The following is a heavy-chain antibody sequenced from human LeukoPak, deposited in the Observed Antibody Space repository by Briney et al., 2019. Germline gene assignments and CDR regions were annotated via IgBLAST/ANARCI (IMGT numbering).Heavy chain of an antibody. CDR3: ARDLVGALDF. D-gene: IGHD1-26*01. V-gene: IGHV3-74*01. J-gene: IGHJ4*02. CDR1: GFTFSSYW. Sequence: GGPLRLSCAASGFTFSSYWMHWVRQAPGKGLVWVSRIHSDESSARYADSVKGRFTISRDNAKNTLYLQMNSLRAEDTAVYYCARDLVGALDFWGQGTLVTVSS. CDR2: IHSDESSA.